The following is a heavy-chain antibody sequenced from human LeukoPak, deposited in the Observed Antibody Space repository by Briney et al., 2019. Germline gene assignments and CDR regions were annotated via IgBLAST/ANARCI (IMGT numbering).Heavy chain of an antibody. V-gene: IGHV3-48*03. D-gene: IGHD3-10*02. CDR1: GFTFSSYE. CDR2: ISSSGSTI. CDR3: AELGITMIGGA. J-gene: IGHJ6*04. Sequence: QTGGSLRLSCAASGFTFSSYEMNWVRQAPGKGLEWVSYISSSGSTICYADSVKGRFTISRDNAKNSLYLQMNSLRAEDTAVYYCAELGITMIGGAWGKGTTVTISS.